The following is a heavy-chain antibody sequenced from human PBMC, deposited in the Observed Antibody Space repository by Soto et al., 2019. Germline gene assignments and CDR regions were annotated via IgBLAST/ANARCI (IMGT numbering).Heavy chain of an antibody. CDR2: IWYDGSNK. D-gene: IGHD3-10*01. V-gene: IGHV3-33*01. J-gene: IGHJ3*02. CDR3: ARHAKPGITMVRGVRDAFDI. CDR1: GFTFSSYG. Sequence: GGSLRLSCAASGFTFSSYGMHWVRQAPGKGLEWVAVIWYDGSNKYYADSVRGRFTISRDNSKNTLYLQMNSLRAEDTAVYYCARHAKPGITMVRGVRDAFDIWGQGTMVTVS.